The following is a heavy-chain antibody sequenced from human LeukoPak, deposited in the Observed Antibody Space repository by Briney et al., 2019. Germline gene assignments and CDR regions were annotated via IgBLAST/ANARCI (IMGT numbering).Heavy chain of an antibody. V-gene: IGHV3-21*01. CDR1: GFTVSSYS. J-gene: IGHJ4*02. CDR2: ISSSSSYI. CDR3: ARDLDPPESYFDY. D-gene: IGHD1-14*01. Sequence: PGGSLRLSCAASGFTVSSYSMNRVRQAPGKGLEWVSSISSSSSYIYYADSVKGRFTISRDNAKNSLYLQMNSLRAEDTAVYYCARDLDPPESYFDYWGQGTLVTVSS.